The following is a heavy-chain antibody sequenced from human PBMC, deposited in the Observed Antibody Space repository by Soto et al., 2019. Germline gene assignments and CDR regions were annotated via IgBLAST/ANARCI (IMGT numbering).Heavy chain of an antibody. CDR2: IIPLFDAT. CDR1: GGTFTTYD. CDR3: ARDRSSSWYNGTFYFDS. D-gene: IGHD6-19*01. Sequence: QVQLVQSGAEVRKPGSSVKVSCKASGGTFTTYDISWVRQAPGQGLEWMGGIIPLFDATKYAQKFQGRVTTTADTSTGTAYMELSSLRSEDTAMYCCARDRSSSWYNGTFYFDSWGQGTLVTVSS. V-gene: IGHV1-69*06. J-gene: IGHJ4*02.